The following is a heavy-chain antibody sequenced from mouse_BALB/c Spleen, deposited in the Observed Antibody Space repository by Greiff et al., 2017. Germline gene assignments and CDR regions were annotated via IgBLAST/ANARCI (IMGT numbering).Heavy chain of an antibody. J-gene: IGHJ4*01. CDR2: INPNNGGT. Sequence: LEESGPELVKPGASVKIPCKASGYTFTDYNMDWVKQSHGKSLEWIGDINPNNGGTSYNQKFKGKATLTVDKSSSTAYMELRSLTSEDSAVYYCANYDDYAMDYWGQGTSVTVSS. CDR3: ANYDDYAMDY. V-gene: IGHV1-18*01. CDR1: GYTFTDYN. D-gene: IGHD2-4*01.